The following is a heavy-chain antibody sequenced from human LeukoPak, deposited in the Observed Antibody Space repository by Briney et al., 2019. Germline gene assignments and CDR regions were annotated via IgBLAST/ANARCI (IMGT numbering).Heavy chain of an antibody. CDR1: GFFFSIYT. Sequence: GGSLRLSCSASGFFFSIYTMYWVRQAPGKGPEYVSTISGSGNGGSIYYADSVKGRFTISRDDSKSIVYLQMNGLRSEDTAVYYCVKDFGRVRGSPDSWGQGTLVTVSS. V-gene: IGHV3-64D*06. J-gene: IGHJ4*02. CDR3: VKDFGRVRGSPDS. CDR2: ISGSGNGGSI. D-gene: IGHD2/OR15-2a*01.